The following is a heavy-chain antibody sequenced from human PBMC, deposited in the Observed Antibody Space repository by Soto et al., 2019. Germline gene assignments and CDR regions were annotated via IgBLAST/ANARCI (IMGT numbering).Heavy chain of an antibody. J-gene: IGHJ4*02. CDR2: ISGYNGNT. CDR1: GYTFTSYA. V-gene: IGHV1-18*01. CDR3: ARDSPPPRE. Sequence: QVQLVQSGAEVKKPGASVKVSCKASGYTFTSYAISWVPQAPGQGLEWMGWISGYNGNTTYSQKLQGRVTRTKDTSTSTAYMELRSLRSDDTAVYYGARDSPPPREWGQGTLVTVSS.